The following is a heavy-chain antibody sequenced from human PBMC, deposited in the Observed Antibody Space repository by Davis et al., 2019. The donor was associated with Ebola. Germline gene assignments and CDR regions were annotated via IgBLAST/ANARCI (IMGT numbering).Heavy chain of an antibody. J-gene: IGHJ4*02. CDR3: ASRYDRDY. CDR2: INHSGST. V-gene: IGHV4-39*07. Sequence: PSETLSLTCTVSGGSISSSSYYWGWIRQPPGKGLEWIGEINHSGSTNYNPSLKSRVTISVDTSRNQFSLKLSSVTAADTAVYYCASRYDRDYWGQGTLVTVSS. CDR1: GGSISSSSYY. D-gene: IGHD3-16*01.